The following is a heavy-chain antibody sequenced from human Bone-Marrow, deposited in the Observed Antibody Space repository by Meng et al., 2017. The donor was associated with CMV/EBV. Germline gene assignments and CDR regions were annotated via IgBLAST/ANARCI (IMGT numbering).Heavy chain of an antibody. Sequence: GESLKISCAASGFTFSGYAMHWVRQAPGKGLEWVAVISYNGSNKYYADSVKGRFPISRDNSKNTLYLQMNSLRAEDTAVYYRARGGYDFWSGYLFDYWGQGTLVTVSS. CDR1: GFTFSGYA. CDR3: ARGGYDFWSGYLFDY. CDR2: ISYNGSNK. J-gene: IGHJ4*02. D-gene: IGHD3-3*01. V-gene: IGHV3-30-3*01.